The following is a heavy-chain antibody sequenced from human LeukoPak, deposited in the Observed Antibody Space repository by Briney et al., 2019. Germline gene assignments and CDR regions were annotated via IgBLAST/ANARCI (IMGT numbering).Heavy chain of an antibody. CDR3: ARVVTPQGYMDV. D-gene: IGHD4-23*01. CDR2: INHSGST. Sequence: PSETLSLTCTVSGGSISSSSDYWGWIRQPPGKGLEWIGEINHSGSTNYNPSLKSRVTISVDTSKNQFSLKLSSVTAADTAVYYCARVVTPQGYMDVWGKGTTVTVSS. J-gene: IGHJ6*03. V-gene: IGHV4-39*07. CDR1: GGSISSSSDY.